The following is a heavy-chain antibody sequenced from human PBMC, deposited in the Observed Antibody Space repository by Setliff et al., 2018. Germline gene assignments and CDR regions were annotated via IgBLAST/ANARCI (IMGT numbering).Heavy chain of an antibody. Sequence: SETLSLTCTVSGGSISSYYWSWIRQPPGKGLEWIGYIYYSGSTNYNPSLRSRVTISVDTSKNQFSLKLSSVTAADTAVYYCARGEGMYSFDYWGQGTLVTVSS. D-gene: IGHD3-16*01. V-gene: IGHV4-59*01. J-gene: IGHJ4*02. CDR1: GGSISSYY. CDR3: ARGEGMYSFDY. CDR2: IYYSGST.